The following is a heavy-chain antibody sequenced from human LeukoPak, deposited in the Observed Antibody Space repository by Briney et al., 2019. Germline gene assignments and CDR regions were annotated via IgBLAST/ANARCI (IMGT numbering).Heavy chain of an antibody. D-gene: IGHD6-19*01. Sequence: GESLKISCKGSGYRFTNYWIGWVRQMPGRGLEWMGIIYPDDSDTRYSPSFQGQVTISADKSIITAYLQWSSLKASDTAMYYCARTGYSSGWYGSFDIWGQGTLVTVSS. V-gene: IGHV5-51*01. J-gene: IGHJ3*02. CDR2: IYPDDSDT. CDR1: GYRFTNYW. CDR3: ARTGYSSGWYGSFDI.